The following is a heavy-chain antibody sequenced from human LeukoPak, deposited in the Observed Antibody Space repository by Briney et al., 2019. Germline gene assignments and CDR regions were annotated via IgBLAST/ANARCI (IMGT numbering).Heavy chain of an antibody. V-gene: IGHV4-38-2*02. Sequence: SETLSLTCTVSGYSISSGYYWGWIRQPPGKGLEWIGSIDHSGRTFYNPSLKSRVTISVDTSKNQFSLKLSSVTAADTAVYYCARGDSSSSFDYWGQGTLVTVSS. D-gene: IGHD6-6*01. CDR2: IDHSGRT. CDR3: ARGDSSSSFDY. J-gene: IGHJ4*02. CDR1: GYSISSGYY.